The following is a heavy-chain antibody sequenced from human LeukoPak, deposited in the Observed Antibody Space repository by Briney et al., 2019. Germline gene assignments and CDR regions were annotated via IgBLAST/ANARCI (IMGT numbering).Heavy chain of an antibody. CDR3: ARDLKQLVPPYYYYYMDV. J-gene: IGHJ6*03. CDR2: IYSGGST. V-gene: IGHV3-53*01. CDR1: GFTVSSNY. Sequence: GESLRLSCAASGFTVSSNYMSWVRQAPGKGLEWVSVIYSGGSTYYADSVKGRFTISRDNSKNTLYLQMNSLRAEDTAVYYCARDLKQLVPPYYYYYMDVWGKGTTLTVSS. D-gene: IGHD6-13*01.